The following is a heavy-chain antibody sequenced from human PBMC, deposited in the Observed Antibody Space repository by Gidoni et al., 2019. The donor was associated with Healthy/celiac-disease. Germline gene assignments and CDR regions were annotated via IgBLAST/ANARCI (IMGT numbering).Heavy chain of an antibody. Sequence: QVQLVASGGGVVQPGRSLRLSCAASGFPFSSYGMHWVRQAPGKGLAWVAVIWYDGSNKYYADSVKGRFTISRDNSKNTLYLQMNSLRAEDTAVYYCARDRDVVVPADAFDIWGQGTMVTVSS. J-gene: IGHJ3*02. CDR1: GFPFSSYG. V-gene: IGHV3-33*01. CDR3: ARDRDVVVPADAFDI. D-gene: IGHD2-2*01. CDR2: IWYDGSNK.